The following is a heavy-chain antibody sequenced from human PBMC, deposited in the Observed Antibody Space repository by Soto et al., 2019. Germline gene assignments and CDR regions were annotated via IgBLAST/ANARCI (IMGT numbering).Heavy chain of an antibody. J-gene: IGHJ4*02. CDR3: AREVVGNTWPGIFDS. V-gene: IGHV4-4*08. Sequence: SETLSLTCSISDDSIGPYYWTWIRQTPRKELQWIGYVYTSGSTKYNSSLKSRVTISLDASNSQFSLTMSSVTAADTGVYYCAREVVGNTWPGIFDSWGRGTLVTVSS. CDR2: VYTSGST. CDR1: DDSIGPYY.